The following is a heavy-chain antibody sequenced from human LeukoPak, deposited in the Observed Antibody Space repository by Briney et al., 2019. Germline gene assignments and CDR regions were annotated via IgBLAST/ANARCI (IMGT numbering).Heavy chain of an antibody. V-gene: IGHV4-34*01. CDR3: ARMDYDYVWGSYRYDYFDY. J-gene: IGHJ4*02. D-gene: IGHD3-16*02. Sequence: KSSETLSLTCAVYGGSFSGYYWSWIRQPPGKGLEWSGEINHSGSTNYNPSLKSRVTISVDTSKNQFSLKLSSVTAADTAVYYCARMDYDYVWGSYRYDYFDYWGQGTLVTVSS. CDR1: GGSFSGYY. CDR2: INHSGST.